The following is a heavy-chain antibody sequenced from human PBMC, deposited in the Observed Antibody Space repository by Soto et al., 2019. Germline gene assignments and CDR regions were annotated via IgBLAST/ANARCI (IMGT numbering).Heavy chain of an antibody. J-gene: IGHJ4*02. CDR1: GYSFTSYG. D-gene: IGHD3-22*01. CDR3: ARHLSGYYCDSSGYYLSPNFDY. V-gene: IGHV5-51*01. CDR2: IYPGDSDT. Sequence: GESLKVACQGAGYSFTSYGSGWVSPLDGKGLEWMGIIYPGDSDTRYSPSFHAQATISADKSISTAYLPWSSLKASDTAMYYCARHLSGYYCDSSGYYLSPNFDYWGQGTLVTVSS.